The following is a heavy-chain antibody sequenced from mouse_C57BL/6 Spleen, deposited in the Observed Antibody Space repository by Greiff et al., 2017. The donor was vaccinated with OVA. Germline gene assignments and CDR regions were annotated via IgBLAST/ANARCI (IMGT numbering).Heavy chain of an antibody. Sequence: LQESGAELARPGASVKMSCKASGYTFTSYTMHWVKQRPGQGLEWIGYINPSSGYTKYNQKYKDKATLPADKSSSTAYMQLSSLTSEDSAVYYCARSGGDYFDDWGQGTTLTVSS. D-gene: IGHD1-1*02. CDR1: GYTFTSYT. V-gene: IGHV1-4*01. CDR3: ARSGGDYFDD. J-gene: IGHJ2*01. CDR2: INPSSGYT.